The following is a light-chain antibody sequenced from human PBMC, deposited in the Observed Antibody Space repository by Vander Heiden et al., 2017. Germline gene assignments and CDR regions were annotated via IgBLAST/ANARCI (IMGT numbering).Light chain of an antibody. V-gene: IGKV3-20*01. Sequence: IVLTQSPGTLSLSPGERATLSCRASQSVSSSYLAWYQQKPGQAPRLLIYGASSRATGIPDRFRGSGSGTDFTLTISRLEPEDVAVYYCQQYGSSSWTFGQGTKVEIK. CDR3: QQYGSSSWT. J-gene: IGKJ1*01. CDR1: QSVSSSY. CDR2: GAS.